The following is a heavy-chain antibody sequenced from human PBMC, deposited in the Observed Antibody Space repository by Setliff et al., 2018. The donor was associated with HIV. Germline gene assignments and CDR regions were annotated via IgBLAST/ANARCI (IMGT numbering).Heavy chain of an antibody. Sequence: GGSLRLSCAASGFTFIDFALNWVRQAPGKGPEWVSSISSSGSYIYYARSVKGRSTISRDNARNSLYLDLNSLRAEDTALYYCARSRSTRDAFDTWGQGTTVTVSS. J-gene: IGHJ3*02. D-gene: IGHD1-1*01. CDR2: ISSSGSYI. CDR3: ARSRSTRDAFDT. CDR1: GFTFIDFA. V-gene: IGHV3-21*01.